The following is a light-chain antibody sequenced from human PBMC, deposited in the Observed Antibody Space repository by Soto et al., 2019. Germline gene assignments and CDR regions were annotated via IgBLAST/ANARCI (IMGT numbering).Light chain of an antibody. CDR1: SSDVGGYNS. Sequence: QSALTQPASVSGSPGQSISISCTGTSSDVGGYNSVSWYQQHPGKAPKLMIYDVSNRPSGVSNRFSGSKSGNTASLTISGLQAEDEADYYCTSYTSISTWVFGGGTKVTVL. CDR2: DVS. J-gene: IGLJ3*02. V-gene: IGLV2-14*01. CDR3: TSYTSISTWV.